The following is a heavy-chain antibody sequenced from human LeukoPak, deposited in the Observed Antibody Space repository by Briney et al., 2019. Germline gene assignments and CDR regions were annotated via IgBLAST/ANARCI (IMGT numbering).Heavy chain of an antibody. CDR3: ASLRAVAGPSDY. J-gene: IGHJ4*02. D-gene: IGHD6-19*01. CDR2: IYYSGST. CDR1: GGSISSSSYY. Sequence: SETLSLTCTVSGGSISSSSYYWGWIRQPPGKGLEWIGSIYYSGSTYYNPSLKSRVTISVDTSKNQFSLKLSSVTAADTAVYYCASLRAVAGPSDYWGQGTLVTVSS. V-gene: IGHV4-39*01.